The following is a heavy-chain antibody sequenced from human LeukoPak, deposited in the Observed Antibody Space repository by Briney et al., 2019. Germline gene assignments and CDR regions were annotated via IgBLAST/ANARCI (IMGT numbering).Heavy chain of an antibody. CDR1: GFTFSNFA. D-gene: IGHD6-13*01. V-gene: IGHV3-23*01. Sequence: GGSLRLSCAASGFTFSNFAMMWVRQAPGTGLQWVSTITGYGATFYADSARGRFTIFRDTSMNTLFLQMNSLGAEDTAVYYCAKGAAAGKLYWFDPWGQGTLVTVSS. CDR3: AKGAAAGKLYWFDP. CDR2: ITGYGAT. J-gene: IGHJ5*02.